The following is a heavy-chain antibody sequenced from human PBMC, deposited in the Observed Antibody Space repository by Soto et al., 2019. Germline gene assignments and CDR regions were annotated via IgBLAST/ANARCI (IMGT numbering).Heavy chain of an antibody. CDR2: ISGGGSTA. CDR3: AKDSNKYSSSLRGRYFDY. V-gene: IGHV3-23*01. J-gene: IGHJ4*02. Sequence: GGSLRLSCAASGFTFTSYVMSWVRQAPGEGLEWVAGISGGGSTAFYADSVKGRFTISRDNAKNTVVLQMDSLRAEDTAIYYCAKDSNKYSSSLRGRYFDYWGQGTLVTVSS. D-gene: IGHD3-22*01. CDR1: GFTFTSYV.